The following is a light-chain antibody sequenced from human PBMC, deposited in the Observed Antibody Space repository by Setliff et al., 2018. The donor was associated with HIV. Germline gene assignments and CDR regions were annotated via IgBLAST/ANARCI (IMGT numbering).Light chain of an antibody. V-gene: IGLV2-14*02. Sequence: QSVLTQPASVSGSPGQSITISCTGTSSDIGRYNLVSWYQQYPGKAPKLMIYQATKRPSGVSNRFSGSKSGNTASLTISGLQAEDEADYYCSSYTSSYTYVFGTGTKVTVL. CDR3: SSYTSSYTYV. CDR1: SSDIGRYNL. CDR2: QAT. J-gene: IGLJ1*01.